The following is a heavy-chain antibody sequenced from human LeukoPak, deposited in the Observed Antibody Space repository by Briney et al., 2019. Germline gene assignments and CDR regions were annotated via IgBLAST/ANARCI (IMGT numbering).Heavy chain of an antibody. CDR3: ARAGGIYGGPQHFDY. CDR2: IIPIFGTA. J-gene: IGHJ4*02. Sequence: GASVKVSCKASGGTFSSYAISWVQQAPGQGLEWMGGIIPIFGTANYAQKFQGRVTITADESTSTAYMELSSLRSEDTAVYYCARAGGIYGGPQHFDYWGQGTLVTVSS. CDR1: GGTFSSYA. V-gene: IGHV1-69*01. D-gene: IGHD3-16*01.